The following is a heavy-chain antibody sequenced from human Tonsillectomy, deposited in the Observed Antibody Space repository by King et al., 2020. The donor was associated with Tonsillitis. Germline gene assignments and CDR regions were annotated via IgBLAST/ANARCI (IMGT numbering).Heavy chain of an antibody. CDR3: ARDMYYYDSSGYPPGY. D-gene: IGHD3-22*01. CDR1: GFTFSDYY. CDR2: ISSSSSYT. J-gene: IGHJ4*02. Sequence: VQLVESGGGLVKPGGSLRLSCAASGFTFSDYYMSWIRQAPGKGLEWVSYISSSSSYTNYADSVKGRFTISRDNAKNSLYLQMNSLRAEDTAVYYCARDMYYYDSSGYPPGYWGEGTPGTVSS. V-gene: IGHV3-11*06.